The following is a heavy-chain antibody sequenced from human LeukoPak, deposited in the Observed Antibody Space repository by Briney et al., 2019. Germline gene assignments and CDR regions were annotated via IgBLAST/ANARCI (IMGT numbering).Heavy chain of an antibody. CDR2: IYPGDSDT. CDR1: GYSFTSYW. D-gene: IGHD3-3*02. V-gene: IGHV5-51*01. J-gene: IGHJ5*02. Sequence: GESLKISCKGSGYSFTSYWIGWVRQMPGKGLEWMGIIYPGDSDTRYSPSFQGQVTISADKSISTAYLQWSSLKASDTAMYYCARLESALVLTYGWFDPWGQGTLVTVSS. CDR3: ARLESALVLTYGWFDP.